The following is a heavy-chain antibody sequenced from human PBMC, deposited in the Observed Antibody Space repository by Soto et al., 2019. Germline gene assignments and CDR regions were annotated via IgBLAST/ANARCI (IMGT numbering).Heavy chain of an antibody. CDR2: TYYRSKWIS. V-gene: IGHV6-1*01. CDR3: ARGRDSAFDI. D-gene: IGHD2-15*01. CDR1: SVSTASVA. J-gene: IGHJ3*02. Sequence: SVSTASVAWNWIRQSPSRGLEWLGRTYYRSKWISDYAVSVKSRIVINPDTPKNQFSLQLNSVTPEDTAVYYCARGRDSAFDIWGQGTMVTVSS.